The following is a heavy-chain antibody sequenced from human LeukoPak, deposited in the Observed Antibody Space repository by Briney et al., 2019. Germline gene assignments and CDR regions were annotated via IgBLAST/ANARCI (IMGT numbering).Heavy chain of an antibody. CDR2: FSSVGNYI. V-gene: IGHV3-21*01. CDR1: GFHFRSYN. CDR3: VGKDWLLSHDAVTI. D-gene: IGHD3-9*01. Sequence: TGGSLRLSCVASGFHFRSYNMNWVRQTPGKGLEWVASFSSVGNYILYADSVKGRFTISRDNAKKSLYLQMDSLRAEDTAVYYCVGKDWLLSHDAVTIWGQGTMVTVSS. J-gene: IGHJ3*02.